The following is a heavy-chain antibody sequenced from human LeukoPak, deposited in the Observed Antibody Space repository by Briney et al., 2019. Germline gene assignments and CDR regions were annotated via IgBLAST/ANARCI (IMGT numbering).Heavy chain of an antibody. CDR1: GFTFSNYG. J-gene: IGHJ6*02. V-gene: IGHV3-33*01. CDR2: IWYDGSNK. Sequence: PGGSLRLSCAASGFTFSNYGMHWVRQAPGKGLEWVAVIWYDGSNKYYADSVKGRFTISRDNSKNTLYLQMNSLRAEDTAVYYCAREPVYYDSSGYYYYYYGMDVWGQGTTVTVSS. CDR3: AREPVYYDSSGYYYYYYGMDV. D-gene: IGHD3-22*01.